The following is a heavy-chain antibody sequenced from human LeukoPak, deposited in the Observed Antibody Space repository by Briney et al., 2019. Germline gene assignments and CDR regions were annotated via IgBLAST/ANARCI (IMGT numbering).Heavy chain of an antibody. D-gene: IGHD4-23*01. CDR1: GGSISSYY. Sequence: SETLSLTCTVSGGSISSYYWSWLRQPPGKGLEWIGYIYYSGSTNYNPSLKSRVTISVDASKNQFSLKLSSVTAADTAVYYCARRDYGGMEFDYWGQGTLVTVSS. V-gene: IGHV4-59*08. CDR2: IYYSGST. CDR3: ARRDYGGMEFDY. J-gene: IGHJ4*02.